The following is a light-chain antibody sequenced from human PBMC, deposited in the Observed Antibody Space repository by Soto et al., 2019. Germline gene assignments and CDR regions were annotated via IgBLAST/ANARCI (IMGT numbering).Light chain of an antibody. J-gene: IGKJ5*01. Sequence: DIQMTQSPSSISASVGDTITVTCRANQSITKSLNWYQKKPGAAPRLLIRAASGLHSGVPSRFSGSGSGTDFTLTISSLEPDDLATYYCQQSYITPITFGQGTRLEIK. V-gene: IGKV1-39*01. CDR2: AAS. CDR1: QSITKS. CDR3: QQSYITPIT.